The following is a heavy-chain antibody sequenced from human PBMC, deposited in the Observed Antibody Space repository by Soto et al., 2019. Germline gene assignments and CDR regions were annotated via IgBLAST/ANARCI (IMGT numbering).Heavy chain of an antibody. D-gene: IGHD1-26*01. CDR1: GYRFTNFW. CDR2: IYPGDSDT. V-gene: IGHV5-51*01. CDR3: AKTYSGDSNDAFDI. Sequence: GESLKISCTGSGYRFTNFWIGWGRQMPGKGLEWMGIIYPGDSDTTYGPSFEGQVTFSADRSTSTAYLEWSSLRASDTAMYYCAKTYSGDSNDAFDIWGQGTLVTVSS. J-gene: IGHJ3*02.